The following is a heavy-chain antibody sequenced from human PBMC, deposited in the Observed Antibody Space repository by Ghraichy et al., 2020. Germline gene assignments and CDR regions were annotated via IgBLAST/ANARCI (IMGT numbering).Heavy chain of an antibody. J-gene: IGHJ5*02. CDR1: GFTVSSNY. CDR3: ARVGGSGSYQNWFDP. V-gene: IGHV3-53*01. D-gene: IGHD3-10*01. CDR2: IYSGGST. Sequence: GGSPRLSCAASGFTVSSNYMSWVRQAPGKGLEWVSVIYSGGSTYYADSVKGRFTISRDNSKNTLYLQMNSLRAEDTAVYYCARVGGSGSYQNWFDPWGQGTLVTVSS.